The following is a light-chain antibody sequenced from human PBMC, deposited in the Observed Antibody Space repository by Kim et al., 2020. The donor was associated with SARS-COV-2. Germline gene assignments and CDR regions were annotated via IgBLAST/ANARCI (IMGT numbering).Light chain of an antibody. Sequence: SPAQSATTSYRTSQDVASSYLAWYQQKPGQDPRIRINDASRRATGIPDRFSGSGSGTDFTLTISRLEPEDFAVYYCQQYASSPTTFGGGTKVDIK. CDR2: DAS. V-gene: IGKV3-20*01. J-gene: IGKJ4*01. CDR1: QDVASSY. CDR3: QQYASSPTT.